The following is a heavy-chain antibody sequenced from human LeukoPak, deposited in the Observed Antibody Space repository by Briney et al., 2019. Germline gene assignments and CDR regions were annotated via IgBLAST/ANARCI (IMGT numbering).Heavy chain of an antibody. CDR1: GFTFSSYG. J-gene: IGHJ6*02. Sequence: QAGGSLRLSCAASGFTFSSYGMHWVRQAPGKGLEWVAVIWYDGSNKYYADSVKGRFTISRDNSKNTLYLQMNSLRAEDTAVYYRARSYSSSWYYYYGMDVWGQGTTVTVSS. CDR3: ARSYSSSWYYYYGMDV. V-gene: IGHV3-33*01. D-gene: IGHD6-13*01. CDR2: IWYDGSNK.